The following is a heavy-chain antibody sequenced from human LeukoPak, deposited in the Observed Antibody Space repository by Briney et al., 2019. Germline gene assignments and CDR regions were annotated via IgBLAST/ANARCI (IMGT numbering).Heavy chain of an antibody. CDR2: INTNTGNP. CDR1: GHTFTSYA. J-gene: IGHJ6*02. V-gene: IGHV7-4-1*02. D-gene: IGHD6-13*01. Sequence: GASVKVSCKASGHTFTSYAMNWVRQAPGQGLEWMGWINTNTGNPTYAQGFTGRFVFSLDTSVSTAYLQINSLKAEDTAVYYCARSGYSSSWFYYYGMDVWGQGTTVTVSS. CDR3: ARSGYSSSWFYYYGMDV.